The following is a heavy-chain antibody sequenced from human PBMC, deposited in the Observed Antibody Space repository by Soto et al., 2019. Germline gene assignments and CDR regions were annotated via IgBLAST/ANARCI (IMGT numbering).Heavy chain of an antibody. CDR2: SSGSGGNT. Sequence: EVQLLESGGGLVQPGGSLRLSCVASGHTFHSYAMSWVRQAPGKGLEWVSGSSGSGGNTYYADSVRGRFTISRDDSKNTLYLQMNSLRAEDTAVYYCAKVSRGIGVVPAALNWGQGTLVSVSS. J-gene: IGHJ4*02. CDR1: GHTFHSYA. CDR3: AKVSRGIGVVPAALN. V-gene: IGHV3-23*01. D-gene: IGHD2-2*01.